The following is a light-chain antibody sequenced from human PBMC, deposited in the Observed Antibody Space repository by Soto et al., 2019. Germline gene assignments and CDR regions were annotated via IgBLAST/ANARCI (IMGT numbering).Light chain of an antibody. J-gene: IGKJ3*01. CDR1: RSVSSS. CDR2: GAS. Sequence: IVMTQSPATLSVSPGERATLSCRASRSVSSSLAWYQQKPGQAPRLLIYGASTRATGIPARFSGSGSGTEFTLTISSLQSEDFVVYFCQHYENWPFTFGPGTKVDIK. CDR3: QHYENWPFT. V-gene: IGKV3-15*01.